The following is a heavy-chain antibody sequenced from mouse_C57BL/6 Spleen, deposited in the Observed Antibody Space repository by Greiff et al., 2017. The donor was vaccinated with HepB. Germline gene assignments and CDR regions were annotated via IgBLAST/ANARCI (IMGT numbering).Heavy chain of an antibody. CDR2: ISSGSSTI. Sequence: EVHLVESGGGLVKPGGSLKLSCAASGFTFSDYGMHWVRQAPEKGLEWVAYISSGSSTIYYADTVKGRFTISRDNAKNTLFLQMTSLRSEDTAMYYCARSYYGSSSWFAYWGQGTLVTVSA. CDR1: GFTFSDYG. J-gene: IGHJ3*01. CDR3: ARSYYGSSSWFAY. D-gene: IGHD1-1*01. V-gene: IGHV5-17*01.